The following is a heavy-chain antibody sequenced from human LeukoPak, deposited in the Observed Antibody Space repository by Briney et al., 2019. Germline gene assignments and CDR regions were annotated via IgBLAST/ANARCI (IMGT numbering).Heavy chain of an antibody. J-gene: IGHJ6*03. CDR3: AREGQWGPHSPGNYHYMDV. Sequence: PGGSLRLSCGASGFISNMYAIHWVRQAPGKGLEWVAVISYDGSDEKYADFVKGRFTISIDSSKNTLSLQMNSLRVENTAVYYCAREGQWGPHSPGNYHYMDVWGRGTTVTVSS. V-gene: IGHV3-30*04. CDR1: GFISNMYA. CDR2: ISYDGSDE. D-gene: IGHD6-19*01.